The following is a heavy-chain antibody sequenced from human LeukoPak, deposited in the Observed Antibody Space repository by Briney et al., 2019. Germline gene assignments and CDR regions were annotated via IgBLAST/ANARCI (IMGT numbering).Heavy chain of an antibody. J-gene: IGHJ3*02. CDR1: GGTFSSYA. Sequence: SVEVSCKASGGTFSSYAISWVRQAPGQGLEWMGGIIPIFGTANYAQKFQGRVTITADESTSTAYMELSSLRSEDTAVYYCARDRDHYYDSSGYYYPDAFDIWGQGTMVTVSS. CDR2: IIPIFGTA. CDR3: ARDRDHYYDSSGYYYPDAFDI. V-gene: IGHV1-69*13. D-gene: IGHD3-22*01.